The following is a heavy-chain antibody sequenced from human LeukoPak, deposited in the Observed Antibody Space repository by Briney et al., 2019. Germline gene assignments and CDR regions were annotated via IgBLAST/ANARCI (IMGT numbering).Heavy chain of an antibody. V-gene: IGHV4-61*02. CDR1: GGSISSGSYY. CDR2: IYTSGST. D-gene: IGHD5-18*01. Sequence: SETLSLTCTVSGGSISSGSYYWSWIRQPAGKGLEWIGRIYTSGSTNYNPSLKSRVTISVDTSKNQFSLKLSSVTAADTAVYYCARGRYSYGFRYWFDPWGQGTLVTVSS. CDR3: ARGRYSYGFRYWFDP. J-gene: IGHJ5*02.